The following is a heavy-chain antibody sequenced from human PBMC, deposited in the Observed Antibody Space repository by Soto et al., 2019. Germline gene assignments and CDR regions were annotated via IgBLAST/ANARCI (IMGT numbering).Heavy chain of an antibody. Sequence: SETLSLTCTVSNAPVDSSTYPWGWIRQPPGKRQEWIGSIYNSGRPYYNPSLNSRVTVSVDTSKNHFSLKVTSVTAADTALYYCARQGFGAIHGLVDVWGQGTTVT. CDR3: ARQGFGAIHGLVDV. D-gene: IGHD3-10*01. CDR2: IYNSGRP. CDR1: NAPVDSSTYP. V-gene: IGHV4-39*01. J-gene: IGHJ6*02.